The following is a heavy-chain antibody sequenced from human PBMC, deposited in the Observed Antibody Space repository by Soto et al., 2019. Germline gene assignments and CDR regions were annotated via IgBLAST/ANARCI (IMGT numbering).Heavy chain of an antibody. CDR3: ARDKNQQWLVTDAFDI. D-gene: IGHD6-19*01. Sequence: GPSVKVSCKASGYTFTSYYMHWVRQAPGQGLEWMGIINPSGGSTSYAQKFQGRVTMTRDTSTSTVYMELSSLRSEDTAVYYCARDKNQQWLVTDAFDIWGQGTMVTVSS. CDR1: GYTFTSYY. J-gene: IGHJ3*02. V-gene: IGHV1-46*01. CDR2: INPSGGST.